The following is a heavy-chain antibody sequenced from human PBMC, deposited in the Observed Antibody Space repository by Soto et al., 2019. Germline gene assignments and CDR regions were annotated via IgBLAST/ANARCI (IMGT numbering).Heavy chain of an antibody. Sequence: SLPRTVSGGYISSYYSSWIRQPPGKGLEWIGYIYYSGSTNYNPSLKSRVTISVDTSKNQFSLKLSSVTAADTAVYYCARDLLYYDFWSGPYNWFDPWGQGTLVTVSS. J-gene: IGHJ5*02. CDR3: ARDLLYYDFWSGPYNWFDP. D-gene: IGHD3-3*01. V-gene: IGHV4-59*01. CDR2: IYYSGST. CDR1: GGYISSYY.